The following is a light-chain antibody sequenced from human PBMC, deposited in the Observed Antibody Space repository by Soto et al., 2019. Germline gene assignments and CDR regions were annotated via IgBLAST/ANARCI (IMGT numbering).Light chain of an antibody. CDR1: NIGSKS. CDR2: YDS. Sequence: SYDLTQPPSVSVAPGKTARITCGGNNIGSKSVHWYQQKPGQAPVLVIYYDSDRPSGIPERFSGSNSGNTATLTISRVEAGDEADYYCKVWDSSSDHQVFGGGTQLTVL. J-gene: IGLJ2*01. V-gene: IGLV3-21*04. CDR3: KVWDSSSDHQV.